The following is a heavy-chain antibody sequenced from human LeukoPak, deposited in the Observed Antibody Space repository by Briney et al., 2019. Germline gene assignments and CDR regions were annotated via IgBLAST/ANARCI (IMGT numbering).Heavy chain of an antibody. Sequence: GGTLRLSCAASGFTFSSYGMTWVRQAPGKGLEWVSSISSSSSYIYYAASVKGRVTLSRDNAKNSLYLQMNSLRAEDTAVYYCARLAPAFSDRFGLIYYYYYMDVWVKGTTVTISS. D-gene: IGHD3-10*01. J-gene: IGHJ6*03. CDR1: GFTFSSYG. CDR2: ISSSSSYI. CDR3: ARLAPAFSDRFGLIYYYYYMDV. V-gene: IGHV3-21*01.